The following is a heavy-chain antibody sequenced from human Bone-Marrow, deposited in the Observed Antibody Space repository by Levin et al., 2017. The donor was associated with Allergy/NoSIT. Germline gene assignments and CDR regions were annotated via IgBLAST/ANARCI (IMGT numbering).Heavy chain of an antibody. CDR3: TTDGLMDL. CDR2: IKSKTEGGTT. J-gene: IGHJ6*02. V-gene: IGHV3-15*01. CDR1: GFPFSELW. Sequence: GESLKISCAASGFPFSELWMSWVRQAPGKGLEWIGRIKSKTEGGTTDSAAVVKGRFTISRDDSKNTLYLQMNSLKTEDTGVYFCTTDGLMDLWGQGTTVRVS.